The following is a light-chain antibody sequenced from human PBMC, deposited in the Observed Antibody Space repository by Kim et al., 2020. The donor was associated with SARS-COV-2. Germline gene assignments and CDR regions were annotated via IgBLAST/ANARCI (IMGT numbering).Light chain of an antibody. CDR3: AAWDDGLNGWV. CDR1: SSNIGRNT. J-gene: IGLJ3*02. V-gene: IGLV1-44*01. Sequence: GQRVTISCSGGSSNIGRNTVNWYQQLPGTAPKLLIYRNNQRPSGVPDRFSGSKSGSSASLAISGLQSEDEADYYCAAWDDGLNGWVFGGGTQLTVL. CDR2: RNN.